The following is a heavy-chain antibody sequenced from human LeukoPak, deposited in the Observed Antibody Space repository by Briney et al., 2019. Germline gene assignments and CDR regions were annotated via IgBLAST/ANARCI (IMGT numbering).Heavy chain of an antibody. D-gene: IGHD3-16*02. V-gene: IGHV3-23*01. CDR1: GFTFSTYG. Sequence: GGSLRLSCAASGFTFSTYGMSWVRQAPGKGLEWVSAISGRDTKTYYADSVRGRFTISRDNSKNTLYLQMNSLGADDTAIYYCARDMELSTWGTGTMVSVSS. CDR2: ISGRDTKT. J-gene: IGHJ3*01. CDR3: ARDMELST.